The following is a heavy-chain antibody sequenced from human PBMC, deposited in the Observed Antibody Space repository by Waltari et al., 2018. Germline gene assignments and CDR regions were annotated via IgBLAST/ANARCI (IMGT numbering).Heavy chain of an antibody. CDR3: AKGLSGYITPGGY. CDR1: GFTFNDYA. Sequence: EVQLVESGGVVVQPGGSLSISCAASGFTFNDYAMHWVRQAPGKGLEWVSLMSWDGGSTYYADSVKGRFTISRDNSKNSLYLQMNSLRAEDTALYYCAKGLSGYITPGGYWGQGTLVTVSS. D-gene: IGHD3-16*01. J-gene: IGHJ4*02. CDR2: MSWDGGST. V-gene: IGHV3-43D*03.